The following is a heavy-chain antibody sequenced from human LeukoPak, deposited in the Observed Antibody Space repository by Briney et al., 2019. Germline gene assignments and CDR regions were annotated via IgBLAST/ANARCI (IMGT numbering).Heavy chain of an antibody. CDR1: GFTVSSNY. Sequence: GGSLRLSCAASGFTVSSNYMNWVRQAPGKGLEWVSYISSSTNTIYYADSVKGRFTISRDNAKNSLFLQMNSLRDEDTAVYYCARVWGVGATLGVFDIWGQGTMVTVSS. V-gene: IGHV3-48*02. CDR2: ISSSTNTI. D-gene: IGHD1-26*01. CDR3: ARVWGVGATLGVFDI. J-gene: IGHJ3*02.